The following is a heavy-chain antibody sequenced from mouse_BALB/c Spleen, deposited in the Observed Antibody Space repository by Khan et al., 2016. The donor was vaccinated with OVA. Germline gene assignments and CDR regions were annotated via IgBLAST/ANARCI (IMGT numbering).Heavy chain of an antibody. CDR3: ARGNYYGYAMDY. Sequence: EVQLQESGPGLVKPSQSLSLTCTVTGYSITSNYAWNWIRQFPGNKLDWMGYISYSGSTNYNPSPKSRISITRDTSKNQFFLPLNSVTTEDTATYYCARGNYYGYAMDYWGQGTSITVSS. V-gene: IGHV3-2*02. CDR2: ISYSGST. D-gene: IGHD1-1*01. CDR1: GYSITSNYA. J-gene: IGHJ4*01.